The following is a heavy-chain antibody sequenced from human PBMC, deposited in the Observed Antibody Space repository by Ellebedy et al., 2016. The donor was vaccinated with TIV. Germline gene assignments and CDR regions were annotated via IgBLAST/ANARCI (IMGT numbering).Heavy chain of an antibody. CDR1: GGSISSSSHY. Sequence: MPSETLSLTCTVSGGSISSSSHYWGWIRKPPGKGLEWIGSLYHSGITYYHPSLKSRVIISVDTSKNQFSLKLSSVTAADTAIYYCARHYENSYYAMDVWGQGTTVTVSS. J-gene: IGHJ6*02. CDR3: ARHYENSYYAMDV. CDR2: LYHSGIT. V-gene: IGHV4-39*01. D-gene: IGHD3-16*01.